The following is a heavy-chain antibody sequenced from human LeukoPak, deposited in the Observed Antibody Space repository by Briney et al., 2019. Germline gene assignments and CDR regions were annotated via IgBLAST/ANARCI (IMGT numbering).Heavy chain of an antibody. Sequence: SETLSLTCTVSGGSISSYYWSWIRQPPGKGLEWIGYIYYSGSTNYNPSLKSRVTISVDTSKNQFSLKLSSVTAADTAVYYRARSLGYCSGGSCYPYYFDYWGQGTLVTVSS. J-gene: IGHJ4*02. CDR1: GGSISSYY. D-gene: IGHD2-15*01. V-gene: IGHV4-59*08. CDR2: IYYSGST. CDR3: ARSLGYCSGGSCYPYYFDY.